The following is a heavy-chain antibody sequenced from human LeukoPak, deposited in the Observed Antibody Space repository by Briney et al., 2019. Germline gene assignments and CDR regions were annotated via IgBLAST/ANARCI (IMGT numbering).Heavy chain of an antibody. Sequence: PGGSLRLSCAASGFTFSSYGMHWVRQAPGKGLEWVAVISYDGSNKYYADSVKGRFTISRDNSKNTLYLQMNSLRAEDTAVYYCAKEETYYDFWSGYINKYYFDYWGQGTLVTVSS. CDR1: GFTFSSYG. D-gene: IGHD3-3*01. J-gene: IGHJ4*02. CDR2: ISYDGSNK. V-gene: IGHV3-30*18. CDR3: AKEETYYDFWSGYINKYYFDY.